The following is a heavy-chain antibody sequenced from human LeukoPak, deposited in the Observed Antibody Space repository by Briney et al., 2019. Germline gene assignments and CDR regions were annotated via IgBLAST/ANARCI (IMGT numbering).Heavy chain of an antibody. CDR2: FLYSGTT. V-gene: IGHV4-59*02. D-gene: IGHD1-26*01. Sequence: PSETLSLTCSVSNGAVKNYYWTWIRQPPGQGLEWIGNFLYSGTTTYRASLDSRLIISVDNSKNAVSLRLFSVTAADTAVYYCATLVYSGSRYHFDTWGQGTLVTVSS. CDR1: NGAVKNYY. J-gene: IGHJ4*02. CDR3: ATLVYSGSRYHFDT.